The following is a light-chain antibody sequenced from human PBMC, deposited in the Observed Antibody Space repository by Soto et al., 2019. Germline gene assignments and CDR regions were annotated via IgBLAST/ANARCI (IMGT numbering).Light chain of an antibody. CDR1: QSIGRY. Sequence: DIPMTQSPSSLSASVRDRVTITCRASQSIGRYLNWYQQKPGKAPRLLIYTASTLQSGVPSRFSGSESGTDFILTISTLQPEDFATYYCQQTYSIPWTFGQGTEVEIK. J-gene: IGKJ1*01. CDR2: TAS. CDR3: QQTYSIPWT. V-gene: IGKV1-39*01.